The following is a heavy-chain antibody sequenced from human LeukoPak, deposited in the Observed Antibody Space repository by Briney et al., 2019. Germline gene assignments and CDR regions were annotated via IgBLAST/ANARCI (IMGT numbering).Heavy chain of an antibody. CDR2: ISSSSSYI. V-gene: IGHV3-21*01. Sequence: GGSLRLSCAASGFTFSSYSMNWVRQAPGKGLKWVSSISSSSSYIYYADSVKGRFTISRDNAKNSLYLQMNSLRAEDTAVYYCARDRGYYDSSGYKGDAFDIWGQGTMVTVSS. J-gene: IGHJ3*02. CDR1: GFTFSSYS. CDR3: ARDRGYYDSSGYKGDAFDI. D-gene: IGHD3-22*01.